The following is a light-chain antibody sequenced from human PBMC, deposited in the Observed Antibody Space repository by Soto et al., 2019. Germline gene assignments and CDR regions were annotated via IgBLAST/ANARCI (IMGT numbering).Light chain of an antibody. CDR2: DVS. J-gene: IGLJ3*02. V-gene: IGLV2-11*01. Sequence: QSVLTQPRSVSGSPGQSVTISCTGTSSDVGGYNYVSWYQQYSGKAPKLVIYDVSKRPSGVPDRFSGSKSNNTASLTISGLQAVDEANYYSRSRAGSYTSRVFGGWTKLTVL. CDR1: SSDVGGYNY. CDR3: RSRAGSYTSRV.